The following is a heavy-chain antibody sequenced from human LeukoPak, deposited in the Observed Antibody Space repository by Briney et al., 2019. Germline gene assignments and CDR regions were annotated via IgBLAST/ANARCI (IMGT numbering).Heavy chain of an antibody. D-gene: IGHD1-26*01. V-gene: IGHV1-18*01. CDR1: GYTFPSYA. J-gene: IGHJ4*02. CDR2: ISAYNGYT. Sequence: GASVKVSCKASGYTFPSYAIGWVRQAPGQGLEWMGWISAYNGYTNYAQSLQGRVTMTTDTSTSTAYMELRSLRSDDTAMYYCARVGGNYEGLIDYWGQGTLVTVSS. CDR3: ARVGGNYEGLIDY.